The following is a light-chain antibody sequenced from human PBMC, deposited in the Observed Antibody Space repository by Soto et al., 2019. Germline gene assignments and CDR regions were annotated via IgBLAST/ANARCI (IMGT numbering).Light chain of an antibody. CDR3: QQYGGSPRT. V-gene: IGKV3-20*01. CDR2: AAS. CDR1: QSVNSNY. J-gene: IGKJ1*01. Sequence: EIVLTQSPGTLSLSPGERATLSCRTSQSVNSNYLAWYQQLPGQAPRLLIYAASSRATGIPDRFSGSGSGTDFTLTISRLEPEDFAVYYCQQYGGSPRTFDQGTKVEIK.